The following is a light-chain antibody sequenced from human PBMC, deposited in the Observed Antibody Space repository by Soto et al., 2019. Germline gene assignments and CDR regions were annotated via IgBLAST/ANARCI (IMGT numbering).Light chain of an antibody. Sequence: EIVLTQSPGTLSLSPGERATLSCRASQSVSSIFLAWYQHKPGQAPRLLIYGASNRATGIPDRFSGSGSGTDFILTISRLEPEDFAVYYCQQYGSSPRTFGHGTRVEIK. CDR3: QQYGSSPRT. V-gene: IGKV3-20*01. CDR1: QSVSSIF. J-gene: IGKJ1*01. CDR2: GAS.